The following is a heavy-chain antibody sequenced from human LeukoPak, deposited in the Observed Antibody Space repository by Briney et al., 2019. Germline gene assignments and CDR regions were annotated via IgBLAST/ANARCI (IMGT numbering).Heavy chain of an antibody. V-gene: IGHV3-43*02. J-gene: IGHJ4*02. D-gene: IGHD1-26*01. CDR2: ISGDGGST. Sequence: GGSLRLSCAASGFTFDDYAMHWVRQAPGKGLEWVSLISGDGGSTYYADYVKGRFTISRDNSKNSLYLQMNSLRTEDTALYYCAKDLKSRELLPGGPDYWGQGTLVTVSS. CDR3: AKDLKSRELLPGGPDY. CDR1: GFTFDDYA.